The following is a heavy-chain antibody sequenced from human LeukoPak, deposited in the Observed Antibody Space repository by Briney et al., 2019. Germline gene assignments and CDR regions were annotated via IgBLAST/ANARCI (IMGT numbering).Heavy chain of an antibody. CDR2: INHSGST. CDR3: ARSVVTAARPARVDY. D-gene: IGHD6-6*01. Sequence: PSETLSLTCAVWGGSFSGYYWSWIRQPPGKGPEWIGEINHSGSTNYNPSLKSRVTISVDTSKNQFSLKLSSVTAADTAVYYCARSVVTAARPARVDYWGQGTLVTVSS. V-gene: IGHV4-34*01. CDR1: GGSFSGYY. J-gene: IGHJ4*02.